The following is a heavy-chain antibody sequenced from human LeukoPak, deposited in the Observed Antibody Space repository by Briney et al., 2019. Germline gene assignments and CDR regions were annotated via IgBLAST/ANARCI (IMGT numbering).Heavy chain of an antibody. CDR3: ARETEAPGGRSWDF. J-gene: IGHJ4*02. D-gene: IGHD2-8*02. CDR2: IHPSGTT. Sequence: SETLSLTCTVSGGSISSYYWTWIRQPAGKGLEWIGRIHPSGTTNHNPSLKGRVIMSLDMSNNQFSLKVRSVTAADTAVYYCARETEAPGGRSWDFWGQGTLVTVSS. V-gene: IGHV4-4*07. CDR1: GGSISSYY.